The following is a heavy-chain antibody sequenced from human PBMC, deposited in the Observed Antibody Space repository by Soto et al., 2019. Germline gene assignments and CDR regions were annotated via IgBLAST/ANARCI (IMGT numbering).Heavy chain of an antibody. CDR2: VSGNNGAS. CDR3: VRDQKYFRVNGNWFDS. D-gene: IGHD2-2*01. CDR1: GYTSADCG. J-gene: IGHJ5*01. Sequence: ASVKVSCKASGYTSADCGISWVRQAPGQGLEWMGWVSGNNGASNPAPKVQGRITMTLDTSTGVSYMALRSLRSDDTAIYYCVRDQKYFRVNGNWFDSWGQGTLVTVSS. V-gene: IGHV1-18*04.